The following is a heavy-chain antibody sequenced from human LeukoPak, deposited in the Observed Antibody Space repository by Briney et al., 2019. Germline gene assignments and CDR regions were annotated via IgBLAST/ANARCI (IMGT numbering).Heavy chain of an antibody. CDR1: GYTFTSYD. CDR3: AREPTSSSWYGYYYMDV. J-gene: IGHJ6*03. CDR2: MNPNSGNT. D-gene: IGHD6-13*01. Sequence: GASVKVSCKASGYTFTSYDINWVRQATGQGLEWMGWMNPNSGNTGYAQKFQGRVTITRNTSISTAYMELSSLRSEDTALYYCAREPTSSSWYGYYYMDVWGKGTTVTVSS. V-gene: IGHV1-8*03.